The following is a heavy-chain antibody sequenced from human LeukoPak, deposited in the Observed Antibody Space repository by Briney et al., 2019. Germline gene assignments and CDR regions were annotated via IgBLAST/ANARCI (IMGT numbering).Heavy chain of an antibody. CDR3: APFGAAGMEQGFDP. Sequence: SETLSLTCAVYGESFNNYYWSWIRQPPGKGLEWIGEINHSGDTNYNPSLKSRVTISVDTSKNQFSLKLSSVTAADTAVYYCAPFGAAGMEQGFDPWGQGTLVTVSS. V-gene: IGHV4-34*01. CDR2: INHSGDT. J-gene: IGHJ5*02. D-gene: IGHD6-13*01. CDR1: GESFNNYY.